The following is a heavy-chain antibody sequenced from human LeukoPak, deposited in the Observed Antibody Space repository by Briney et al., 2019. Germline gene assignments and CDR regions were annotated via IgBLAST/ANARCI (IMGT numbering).Heavy chain of an antibody. CDR3: ARAPKNTAVVFDY. Sequence: GGSLRLSCAASGFTFSDYYMSWIRQAPGKGLKWVSYITSSGSTIFYADSVKCRFTISRDNAKNSLSLQMNSLRAEDTAVYYCARAPKNTAVVFDYWGQGSLVTVSS. CDR2: ITSSGSTI. J-gene: IGHJ4*02. V-gene: IGHV3-11*04. D-gene: IGHD2/OR15-2a*01. CDR1: GFTFSDYY.